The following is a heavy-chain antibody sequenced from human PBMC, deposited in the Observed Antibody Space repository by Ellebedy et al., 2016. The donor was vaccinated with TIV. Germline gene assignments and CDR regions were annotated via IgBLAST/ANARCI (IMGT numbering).Heavy chain of an antibody. CDR3: ARVWMDIVDDY. Sequence: ASVKVSCKASGYTFIDYYMHWVRQAPGQGLEWMGWINPNSGGTNYAQKFQGRVTMTRDTSISTAYMELTRLRSDDTAVYYCARVWMDIVDDYWGQGTLVTVSS. J-gene: IGHJ4*02. CDR1: GYTFIDYY. D-gene: IGHD2-2*03. V-gene: IGHV1-2*02. CDR2: INPNSGGT.